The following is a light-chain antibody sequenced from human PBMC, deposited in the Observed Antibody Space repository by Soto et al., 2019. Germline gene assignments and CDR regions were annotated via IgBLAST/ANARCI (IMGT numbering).Light chain of an antibody. CDR2: DTS. CDR1: QGIGDT. V-gene: IGKV3-15*01. CDR3: QQYNEWPLT. J-gene: IGKJ4*01. Sequence: EVVMTQSPATLSVSPGEGVTLSCRANQGIGDTLAWYQHKPGQTPRLLIYDTSTRATGVPARFSGGGSGTEFTLTISSLQSADFAVYYCQQYNEWPLTFGGGTKVDIK.